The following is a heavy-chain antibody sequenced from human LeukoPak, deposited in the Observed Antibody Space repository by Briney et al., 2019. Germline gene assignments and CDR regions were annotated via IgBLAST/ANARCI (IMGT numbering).Heavy chain of an antibody. D-gene: IGHD3-22*01. J-gene: IGHJ4*02. CDR3: HCYESSAYPNY. Sequence: GGSLRLSCAASGFTVSSNYMSWVRQAPGKGLEWVSGIYSGGSTYYADSVKGRFTISRRNSKNKLFLHMTNLIAEDGDVYYLHCYESSAYPNYWGQGSLVAVP. CDR2: IYSGGST. V-gene: IGHV3-53*04. CDR1: GFTVSSNY.